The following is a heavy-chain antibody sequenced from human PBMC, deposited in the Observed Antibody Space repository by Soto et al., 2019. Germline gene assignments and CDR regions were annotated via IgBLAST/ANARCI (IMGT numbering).Heavy chain of an antibody. CDR3: ARVIASTSLVTFDV. Sequence: EVLLVESGGGLVKPGGSLRLSCVASGFSFSTSIMHWVRQAPGKGLEWIATISSTSSNIYYAGSVKGRFSISRDNPKNSLFLQMNSLRADDMAVYYCARVIASTSLVTFDVWGQGTMVTVS. J-gene: IGHJ3*01. CDR2: ISSTSSNI. D-gene: IGHD2-21*01. CDR1: GFSFSTSI. V-gene: IGHV3-21*02.